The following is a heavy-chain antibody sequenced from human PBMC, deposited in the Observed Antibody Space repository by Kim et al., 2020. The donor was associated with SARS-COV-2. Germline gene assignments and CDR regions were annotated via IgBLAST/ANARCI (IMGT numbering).Heavy chain of an antibody. CDR2: ISSNGGST. Sequence: GGSLRLSCAASGFTFSSYAMHWVRQPPGKGLEYVSAISSNGGSTFYANSVKGRFTISRDNSKNTLYLQMGSLRAEDMAVYYCARDQMGVWSGFGYYYGMDVWGQGTTVTVSS. J-gene: IGHJ6*02. V-gene: IGHV3-64*01. CDR3: ARDQMGVWSGFGYYYGMDV. CDR1: GFTFSSYA. D-gene: IGHD3-3*01.